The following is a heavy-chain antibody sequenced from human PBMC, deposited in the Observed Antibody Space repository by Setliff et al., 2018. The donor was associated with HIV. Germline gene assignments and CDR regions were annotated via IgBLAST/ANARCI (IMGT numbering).Heavy chain of an antibody. CDR1: GGSASNSRYY. Sequence: LSLTCTVSGGSASNSRYYWAWIRQPPGKGLEYIGSIHYNERTYYNPSLKSRVAIAIDTSKNQFSLNLTSVTAADKAVYYCASRVYYYDSNNFLREEGFDPWGQGTLVTVSS. D-gene: IGHD3-22*01. V-gene: IGHV4-39*01. J-gene: IGHJ5*02. CDR2: IHYNERT. CDR3: ASRVYYYDSNNFLREEGFDP.